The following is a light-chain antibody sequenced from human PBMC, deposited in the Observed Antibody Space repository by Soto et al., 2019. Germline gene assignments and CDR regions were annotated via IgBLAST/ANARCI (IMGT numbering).Light chain of an antibody. Sequence: SALTPPDSVSGSPGQSITISCTGTISDVGGYNYVSWYQQHPGKAPKLMIYDVSNRPSGVSDRFSGSKSSNTASLTISGRQSEDEADYYCSSYTSSRTPVVVGEGTKLTVL. CDR3: SSYTSSRTPVV. CDR1: ISDVGGYNY. CDR2: DVS. J-gene: IGLJ2*01. V-gene: IGLV2-14*01.